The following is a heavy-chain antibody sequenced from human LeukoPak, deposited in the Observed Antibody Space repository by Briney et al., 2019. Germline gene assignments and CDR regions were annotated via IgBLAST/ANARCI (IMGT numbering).Heavy chain of an antibody. J-gene: IGHJ4*02. Sequence: GGSLGLSCAASGFTFSSHWMSWVRQAPGKGLEWVANIKQDGSEKYYVDSVKGRFTISRDNAKSSLYLQMNSLRAEDTAVYYCARDRLGGSYHAFDYWGQGTLVTASS. CDR3: ARDRLGGSYHAFDY. CDR2: IKQDGSEK. V-gene: IGHV3-7*01. CDR1: GFTFSSHW. D-gene: IGHD1-26*01.